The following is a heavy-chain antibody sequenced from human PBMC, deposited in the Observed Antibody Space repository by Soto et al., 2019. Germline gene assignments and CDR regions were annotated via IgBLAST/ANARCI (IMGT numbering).Heavy chain of an antibody. CDR1: GFTFSSYA. J-gene: IGHJ4*02. CDR3: ARVRDSSSWRQVAHDY. D-gene: IGHD6-13*01. CDR2: ISGSGGGDTS. Sequence: GGSLRLSCAASGFTFSSYAMSWVRQAPGKGLEWVSAISGSGGGDTSYYADSVKGRFTISRDYYKNTLYLQMNSLRAEDTALYYCARVRDSSSWRQVAHDYWGQGILVTVSS. V-gene: IGHV3-23*01.